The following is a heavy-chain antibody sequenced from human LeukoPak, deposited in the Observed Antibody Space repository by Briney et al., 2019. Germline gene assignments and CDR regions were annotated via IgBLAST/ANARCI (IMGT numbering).Heavy chain of an antibody. Sequence: SETLSLTCTVSGGSISSSSYYWGWIRQPPGKGLEWIGSIYYSGSTYYNPSLKSRVTISVDTSKNQFSLKLSSVTAADTAVYYCARWGLANWFDPWGQGTLVTVSS. CDR2: IYYSGST. CDR3: ARWGLANWFDP. D-gene: IGHD3-16*01. V-gene: IGHV4-39*07. J-gene: IGHJ5*02. CDR1: GGSISSSSYY.